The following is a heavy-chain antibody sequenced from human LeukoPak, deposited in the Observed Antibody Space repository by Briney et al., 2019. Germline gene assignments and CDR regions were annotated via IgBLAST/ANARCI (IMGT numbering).Heavy chain of an antibody. D-gene: IGHD2-2*01. CDR3: ARDPRGYCSSTACYYGLDV. Sequence: GGSLRLSCVASGFTFSGSEMNWVRQAPGKGLEWVSYISPSGTTIYYADSVKGRFTISRDNAKNSLYLQMNSLRAEDTALYYCARDPRGYCSSTACYYGLDVWGQGTTVTVSS. CDR1: GFTFSGSE. V-gene: IGHV3-48*03. CDR2: ISPSGTTI. J-gene: IGHJ6*02.